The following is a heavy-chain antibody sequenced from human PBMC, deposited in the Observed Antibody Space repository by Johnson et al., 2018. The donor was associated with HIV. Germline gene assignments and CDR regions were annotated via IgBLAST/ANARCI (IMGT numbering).Heavy chain of an antibody. Sequence: EVQLVESGGGLIQPGGSLRLSCAASGFTVIGNYMSWVRQAPGKGLDWVSVIYSGGSTYYADSVKGRFTLSRDNSKNTLYLQMNSLRAEDTAVYYCARVGGIAVAPNEAFDIWGQGTMVTVSS. CDR1: GFTVIGNY. D-gene: IGHD6-19*01. CDR3: ARVGGIAVAPNEAFDI. J-gene: IGHJ3*02. CDR2: IYSGGST. V-gene: IGHV3-53*01.